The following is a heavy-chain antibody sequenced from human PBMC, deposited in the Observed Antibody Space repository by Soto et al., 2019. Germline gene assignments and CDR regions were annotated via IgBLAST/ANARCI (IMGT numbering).Heavy chain of an antibody. CDR1: GYTFTSYG. Sequence: QVQLVQSGAEVKKPGASVKVSCKASGYTFTSYGISWVRQAPGQGLEWMGWISAYNGNTNYAQKLEGRGTMTKDTSTSTAYMELRSLRSDDTAVYYCARVRGDIVVVPAATPYYYYGMDVWGQGTTVTVSS. D-gene: IGHD2-2*01. V-gene: IGHV1-18*01. CDR3: ARVRGDIVVVPAATPYYYYGMDV. CDR2: ISAYNGNT. J-gene: IGHJ6*02.